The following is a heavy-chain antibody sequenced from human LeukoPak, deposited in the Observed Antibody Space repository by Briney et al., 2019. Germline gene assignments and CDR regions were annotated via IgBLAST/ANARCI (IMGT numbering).Heavy chain of an antibody. CDR3: ARGQLILGY. CDR2: VYHSGST. J-gene: IGHJ4*02. D-gene: IGHD2-2*01. V-gene: IGHV4-59*11. CDR1: GDSISNHY. Sequence: SETLSLTCTVSGDSISNHYWSWIRQPPGKGLEWIGYVYHSGSTNYNPSLKSRVTISLDTSKSQFSLRLTSVTAADTAVYYCARGQLILGYWGRGTLVTVSS.